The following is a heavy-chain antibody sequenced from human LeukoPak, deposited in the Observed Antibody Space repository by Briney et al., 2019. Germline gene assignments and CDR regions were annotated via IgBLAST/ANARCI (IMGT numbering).Heavy chain of an antibody. CDR1: GFIFSSYW. J-gene: IGHJ4*02. CDR2: IISDGSST. V-gene: IGHV3-74*01. D-gene: IGHD1-26*01. Sequence: GGSLRLSCVASGFIFSSYWMVWVRQAPGEGLVWVSRIISDGSSTTYADSVKGRFTISRDNAKNTLYLQINSLRAEDTAVYYCLKDGDDSGSYLVYWGQGTLVTVSS. CDR3: LKDGDDSGSYLVY.